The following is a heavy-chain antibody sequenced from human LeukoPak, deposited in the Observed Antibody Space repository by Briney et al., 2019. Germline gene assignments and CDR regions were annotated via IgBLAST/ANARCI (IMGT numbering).Heavy chain of an antibody. CDR2: IGISSNKI. Sequence: GGSLRLSCAASGFTLRSYTMNWVRQAPGKGLEWVSSIGISSNKIYYADSVKGRFIISRDNAKNSLFLQMNGLRAEDTALYYCVRQFASWGQGTLVTVSS. J-gene: IGHJ4*02. CDR1: GFTLRSYT. V-gene: IGHV3-21*01. CDR3: VRQFAS.